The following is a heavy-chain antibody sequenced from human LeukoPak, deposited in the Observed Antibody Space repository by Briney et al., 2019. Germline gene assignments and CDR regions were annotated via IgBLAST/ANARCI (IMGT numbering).Heavy chain of an antibody. CDR2: IREDGRRR. Sequence: GGSLRLSCVASGFSFSSLWMSWVRQAPGKGLEWVAHIREDGRRRDYVDSLRGRFTISRDNAKDSLFLELNSLRDEDTAVYYCARDWGWAFDPWGQGTLVTVFS. V-gene: IGHV3-7*01. CDR1: GFSFSSLW. D-gene: IGHD3-16*01. CDR3: ARDWGWAFDP. J-gene: IGHJ5*02.